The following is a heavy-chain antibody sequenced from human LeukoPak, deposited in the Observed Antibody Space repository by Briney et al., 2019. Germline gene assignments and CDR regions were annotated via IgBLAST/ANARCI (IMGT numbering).Heavy chain of an antibody. V-gene: IGHV7-4-1*02. D-gene: IGHD5-12*01. CDR2: INTNTGNP. J-gene: IGHJ4*02. CDR3: AIIDRVAADY. Sequence: ASVKVSCKASGYTFTSYAINWVRQAPGQGLEWMGWINTNTGNPTYAQGFTGRFVFSLDTSVSTAYLQISGLKAEDTAVYYCAIIDRVAADYWGQGTLVTVSS. CDR1: GYTFTSYA.